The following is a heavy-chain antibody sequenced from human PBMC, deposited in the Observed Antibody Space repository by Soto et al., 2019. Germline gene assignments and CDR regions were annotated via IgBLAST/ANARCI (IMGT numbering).Heavy chain of an antibody. CDR2: IYPGDSDT. CDR3: ARPLRGSGSYYDAFDI. V-gene: IGHV5-51*01. CDR1: GYSFTSYW. J-gene: IGHJ3*02. D-gene: IGHD3-10*01. Sequence: GESLKISCKGSGYSFTSYWIGWVRQMPGKGLEWMGIIYPGDSDTRYSPSFQGQVTISADKSISTAYLQWSSLKASDTAMYYCARPLRGSGSYYDAFDIWGQGTMVTVSS.